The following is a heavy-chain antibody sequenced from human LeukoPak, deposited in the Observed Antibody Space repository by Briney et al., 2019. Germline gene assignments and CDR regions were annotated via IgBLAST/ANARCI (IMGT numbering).Heavy chain of an antibody. D-gene: IGHD6-19*01. CDR3: AKDVAPGSGCDLDY. CDR2: IYNSGAKI. V-gene: IGHV3-23*01. J-gene: IGHJ4*02. CDR1: GLTFSTYS. Sequence: GGSLRLSCAVSGLTFSTYSMTWVRQGPGKGLEWVSSIYNSGAKISYAASVKGRFTISRDNSKNMLCLQMNSLRVEDTAVYYCAKDVAPGSGCDLDYWGQGTLVTVSS.